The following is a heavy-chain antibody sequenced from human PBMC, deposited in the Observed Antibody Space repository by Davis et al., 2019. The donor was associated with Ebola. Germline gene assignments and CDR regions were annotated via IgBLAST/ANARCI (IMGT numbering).Heavy chain of an antibody. J-gene: IGHJ4*02. CDR1: GYTFTSYY. D-gene: IGHD6-6*01. CDR2: INPSGGST. V-gene: IGHV1-46*01. Sequence: ASVKVSCKASGYTFTSYYMHWVRQAPGQGLEWMGIINPSGGSTSYAQKFQGRVTMTRDTSTSTAYMELSSLRSEDTAVYYCARVRERPRSIAARTTIDYWGQGTLVTVSS. CDR3: ARVRERPRSIAARTTIDY.